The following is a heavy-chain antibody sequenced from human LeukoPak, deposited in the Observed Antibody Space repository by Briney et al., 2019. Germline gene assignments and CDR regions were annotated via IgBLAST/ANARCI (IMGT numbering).Heavy chain of an antibody. CDR2: ISSSSSYI. CDR3: ARHYYDSGSYFGY. CDR1: GFTFSSYS. D-gene: IGHD3-10*01. Sequence: PGGSLRLSCAASGFTFSSYSMNWVRQAPGKGLEWVSSISSSSSYIYYADSVKGRFTISRDNAKNSLYLQMNSLRAEDTAVYYCARHYYDSGSYFGYWGQGTLVTVSS. V-gene: IGHV3-21*01. J-gene: IGHJ4*02.